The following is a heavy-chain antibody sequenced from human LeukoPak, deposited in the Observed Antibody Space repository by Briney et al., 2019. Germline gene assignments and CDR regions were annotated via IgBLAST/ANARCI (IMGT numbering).Heavy chain of an antibody. D-gene: IGHD1-1*01. CDR1: GLIFSSYA. V-gene: IGHV3-23*01. CDR2: ISASGDSP. Sequence: GGSLRLSCAASGLIFSSYAMTWVRQAPGKGLEWVSTISASGDSPYYADSVKGRFTISRDNSKNTVYLVMSSLRAEDTALYYCAKDRGNYWNPLDHWGQGTLVTVSS. J-gene: IGHJ5*02. CDR3: AKDRGNYWNPLDH.